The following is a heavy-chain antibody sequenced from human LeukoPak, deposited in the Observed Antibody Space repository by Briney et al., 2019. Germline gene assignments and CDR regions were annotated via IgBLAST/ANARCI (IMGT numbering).Heavy chain of an antibody. Sequence: RGSLRLSCAASGFTFSKYWMRWVRQAPGKGLESVSRINTDGTVTTYADSVKGRFTVSRDNADNTMFLQMNSVRDEDTAVYYCAAKQWLAPPPDSWGQGTPVTVSS. D-gene: IGHD6-19*01. CDR1: GFTFSKYW. CDR2: INTDGTVT. J-gene: IGHJ4*02. CDR3: AAKQWLAPPPDS. V-gene: IGHV3-74*01.